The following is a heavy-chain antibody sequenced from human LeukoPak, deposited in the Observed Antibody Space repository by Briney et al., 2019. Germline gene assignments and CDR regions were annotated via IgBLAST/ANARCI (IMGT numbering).Heavy chain of an antibody. D-gene: IGHD3-10*01. Sequence: GGSLRLSCAASGFTFSSYSMNWVRQAPGKGLVWVSRINSDGSSTSYADSVKGRFTISRDNAKNTLYLQMNSLRAEDTAVYYCASNMVREYYYYMDVWGKGTTVTISS. V-gene: IGHV3-74*01. CDR3: ASNMVREYYYYMDV. CDR1: GFTFSSYS. J-gene: IGHJ6*03. CDR2: INSDGSST.